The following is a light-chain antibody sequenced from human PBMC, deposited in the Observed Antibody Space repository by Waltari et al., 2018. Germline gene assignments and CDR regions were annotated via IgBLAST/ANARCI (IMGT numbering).Light chain of an antibody. CDR2: AAS. V-gene: IGKV1-6*01. J-gene: IGKJ3*01. Sequence: AIQMTQSPSSLSASVGDRVTITCRASQGIRSDLGWYQLRPGKAPKLLLYAASRLHRGFPSRFSGGGSGTDFTLTISSLQPEDFATYYCLQDYAYPRTFGPGT. CDR3: LQDYAYPRT. CDR1: QGIRSD.